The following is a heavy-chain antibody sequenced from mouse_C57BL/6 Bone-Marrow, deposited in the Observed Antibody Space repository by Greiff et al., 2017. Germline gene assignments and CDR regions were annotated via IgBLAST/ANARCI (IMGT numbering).Heavy chain of an antibody. D-gene: IGHD2-5*01. V-gene: IGHV5-6*01. J-gene: IGHJ3*01. CDR2: ISSGGSYT. Sequence: EVHLVESGGDLVKPGGSLTLSCAASGFTFSSYGMSWVRQTPDQRLEWVATISSGGSYTYYPDGVKGRFTVCRDNAKHTLYLQMSSLKSEDKARNNCARPYSNYLAYWGQGTLVTVSA. CDR1: GFTFSSYG. CDR3: ARPYSNYLAY.